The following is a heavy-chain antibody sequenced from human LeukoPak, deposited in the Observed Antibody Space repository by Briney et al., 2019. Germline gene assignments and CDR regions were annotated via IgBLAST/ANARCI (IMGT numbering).Heavy chain of an antibody. CDR2: IYDSGST. Sequence: SETLSLTCSVSGASIRSYYWTWIRQPAGKGLEWIGRIYDSGSTNYNPSLKSRVTMSVDTSKNQFSLNLSSVTAADTAVYYCARVAPSSKSLTLWGQGTLVTISS. J-gene: IGHJ4*02. D-gene: IGHD2-2*01. V-gene: IGHV4-4*07. CDR1: GASIRSYY. CDR3: ARVAPSSKSLTL.